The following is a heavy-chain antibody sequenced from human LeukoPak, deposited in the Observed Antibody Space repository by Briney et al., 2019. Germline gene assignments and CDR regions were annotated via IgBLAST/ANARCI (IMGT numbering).Heavy chain of an antibody. J-gene: IGHJ4*02. V-gene: IGHV1-18*01. CDR1: GYTFTSYG. Sequence: ASVKVSCKASGYTFTSYGISWVRQAPGQGLEWMGWISAYNGNTNYAQKLQGRVTMTTDTSTSPAYMELRSLRSDDTAVYYCARDLGSCSSCQRDYWGQGTLVTVPS. CDR2: ISAYNGNT. CDR3: ARDLGSCSSCQRDY. D-gene: IGHD6-13*01.